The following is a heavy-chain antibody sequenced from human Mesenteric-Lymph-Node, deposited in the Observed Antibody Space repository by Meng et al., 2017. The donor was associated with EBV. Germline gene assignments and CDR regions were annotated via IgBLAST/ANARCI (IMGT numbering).Heavy chain of an antibody. CDR1: GGSFSGYS. J-gene: IGHJ5*02. CDR2: IHHSETA. CDR3: ARQGYCRTTTCSTWFDP. D-gene: IGHD2-2*01. Sequence: VQLQQWCAGLLKPSVTPSLTCVIYGGSFSGYSWNWIRQAPGKGLEWIGKIHHSETADYNPSLEDRVIISADTSKNQFSLKLTSVTAADTAVYYCARQGYCRTTTCSTWFDPWGQGTLVTVSS. V-gene: IGHV4-34*01.